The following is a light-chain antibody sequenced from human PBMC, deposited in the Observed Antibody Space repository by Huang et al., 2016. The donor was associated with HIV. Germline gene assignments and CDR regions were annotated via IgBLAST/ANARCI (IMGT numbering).Light chain of an antibody. V-gene: IGKV1-33*01. CDR2: DVF. CDR3: QQYGGLPFT. CDR1: QDIIKY. J-gene: IGKJ3*01. Sequence: DIQMTQSQSSLSASVGDSVTITCQASQDIIKYVDWYQQKPGTDPKCLIYDVFKLEAGVPSRFSGSGSRKHSTVTISGLEPDDVGTYYCQQYGGLPFTFGPGTKVDI.